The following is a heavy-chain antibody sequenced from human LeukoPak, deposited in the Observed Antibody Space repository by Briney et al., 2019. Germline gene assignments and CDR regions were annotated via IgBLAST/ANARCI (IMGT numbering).Heavy chain of an antibody. CDR3: ARELVGPRPRDAFDI. D-gene: IGHD1-26*01. J-gene: IGHJ3*02. Sequence: PSETLSLTCTVSGGSISSSSYYWGWIRQPPGKGLEWIGSIYYSGSTYYNPSLKSRVTISVDTSKNQFSLKLSSVTAADTAVYYCARELVGPRPRDAFDIWGQGTMVTVSS. CDR2: IYYSGST. V-gene: IGHV4-39*07. CDR1: GGSISSSSYY.